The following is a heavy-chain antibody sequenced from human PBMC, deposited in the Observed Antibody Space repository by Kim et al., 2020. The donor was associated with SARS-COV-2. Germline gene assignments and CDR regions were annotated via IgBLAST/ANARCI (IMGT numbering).Heavy chain of an antibody. CDR1: GFTFSNAW. V-gene: IGHV3-15*01. CDR3: TTDRDPWYYYYYGMDV. CDR2: IKSKTDGGTT. J-gene: IGHJ6*02. Sequence: GGSLRLSCAASGFTFSNAWMSWVRQAPGKGLEWVGRIKSKTDGGTTDYAAPVKGRFTISRDDSKNTLYLQMNSLKTEDTAVYYCTTDRDPWYYYYYGMDVWGQGTTVTVSS.